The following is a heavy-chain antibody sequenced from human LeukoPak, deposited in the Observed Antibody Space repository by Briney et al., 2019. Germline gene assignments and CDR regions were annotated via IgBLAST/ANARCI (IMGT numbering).Heavy chain of an antibody. CDR2: IFYSEST. CDR1: GGSISSNSYS. J-gene: IGHJ5*02. Sequence: PSETLSLTCTVSGGSISSNSYSWGWIRQPPGKGLEWIESIFYSESTYYNPSLKSGVTISVDTSKNQFSLKLSSVTAADTAVYYCARAAAAGTLCNWFDPWGQGTLVTVSS. CDR3: ARAAAAGTLCNWFDP. V-gene: IGHV4-39*07. D-gene: IGHD6-13*01.